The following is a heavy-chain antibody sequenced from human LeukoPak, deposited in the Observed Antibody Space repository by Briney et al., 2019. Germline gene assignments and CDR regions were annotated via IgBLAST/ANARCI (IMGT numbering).Heavy chain of an antibody. Sequence: PSETLSLTCTVSGGSISSSSYYWGWLRQPPGKGLEWIGSIYYSGSTYYDPSLKSRVTISVDTSKNQFSLKLSSVTAADTAVYYCARGLYYGGYYFDYWGQGTLVTVSS. CDR1: GGSISSSSYY. CDR2: IYYSGST. D-gene: IGHD4-23*01. J-gene: IGHJ4*02. CDR3: ARGLYYGGYYFDY. V-gene: IGHV4-39*01.